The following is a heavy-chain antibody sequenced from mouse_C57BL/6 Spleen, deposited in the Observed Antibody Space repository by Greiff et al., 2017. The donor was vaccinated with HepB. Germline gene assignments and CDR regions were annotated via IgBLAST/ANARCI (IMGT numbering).Heavy chain of an antibody. CDR1: GYAFSSSW. Sequence: QVQLQQSGPELVKPGASVKISCKASGYAFSSSWMNWVKQRPGKGLEWIGRIYPGDGDTNYNGKFKGKATLTADKSSSTAYMQLSGLTSEDSAVYFCARPGTRGGFDYWGQGTTLTVSS. D-gene: IGHD4-1*01. CDR2: IYPGDGDT. J-gene: IGHJ2*01. CDR3: ARPGTRGGFDY. V-gene: IGHV1-82*01.